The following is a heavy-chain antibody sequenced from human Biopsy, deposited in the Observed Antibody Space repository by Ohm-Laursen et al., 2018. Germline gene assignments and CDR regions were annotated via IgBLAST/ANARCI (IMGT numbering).Heavy chain of an antibody. CDR1: GGTFSNYG. CDR2: NIPILGTG. V-gene: IGHV1-69*06. Sequence: SSVKVSCKAPGGTFSNYGVNWVRQAPGQGLEWPVGNIPILGTGNYTQKFQDRVTVAADTSTSTATMELRSLRSDDTAVYYCATKLTGYFHHWGQGILVIVSS. J-gene: IGHJ1*01. D-gene: IGHD3-9*01. CDR3: ATKLTGYFHH.